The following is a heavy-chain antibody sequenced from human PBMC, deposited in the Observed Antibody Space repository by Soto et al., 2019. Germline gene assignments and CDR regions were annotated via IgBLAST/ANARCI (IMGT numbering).Heavy chain of an antibody. J-gene: IGHJ4*02. V-gene: IGHV4-4*02. CDR1: GGSFTSNSW. CDR2: IYRTGST. D-gene: IGHD1-7*01. CDR3: ASRDPGTSVDY. Sequence: SETLSLTCAVSGGSFTSNSWWTWVRQPPGQGLEWIGEIYRTGSTNYYPSLKSRATISLDKSESQFSLKVTSLTAADTAVYYCASRDPGTSVDYWGQGTLVTVSS.